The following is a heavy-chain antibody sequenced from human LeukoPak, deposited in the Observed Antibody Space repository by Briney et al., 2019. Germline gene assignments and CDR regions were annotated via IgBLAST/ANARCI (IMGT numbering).Heavy chain of an antibody. V-gene: IGHV4-31*03. Sequence: SETLSLTCTVSGGSISSGGYYWRWIRQHPGKGLEWIGYIYYRGSTHYNPSLKSRVTISVDRSKNQFSLKLSSVTAADTAVYYCARSVAKVGHYYYYGMDVWGQGTTVTVSS. D-gene: IGHD5/OR15-5a*01. J-gene: IGHJ6*02. CDR3: ARSVAKVGHYYYYGMDV. CDR1: GGSISSGGYY. CDR2: IYYRGST.